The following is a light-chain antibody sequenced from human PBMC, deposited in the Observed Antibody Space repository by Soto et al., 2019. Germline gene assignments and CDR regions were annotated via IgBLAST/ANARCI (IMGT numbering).Light chain of an antibody. CDR1: QSVSSSY. Sequence: EIVLTQSPGTLSLSPGERATLSCRASQSVSSSYLAWYQQKPGQAPRLLIYGASSRETGIPERFSGSGAGTDCTLTISRLEPEDFAVDYCQQYGSSPRTFGQGTKVDIK. V-gene: IGKV3-20*01. CDR2: GAS. CDR3: QQYGSSPRT. J-gene: IGKJ1*01.